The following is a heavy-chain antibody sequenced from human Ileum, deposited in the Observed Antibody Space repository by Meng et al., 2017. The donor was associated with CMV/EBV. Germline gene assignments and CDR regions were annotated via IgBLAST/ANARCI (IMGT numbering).Heavy chain of an antibody. Sequence: LSLTCAVYGGSFSGYYWSWIRQHPGRGLEWIGYIYYGGRTNYNPSLKSRVTMSVDTSRNQFSLKLTSVTAADTAVYYCARVSRGFDPWGQGTLVTVSS. J-gene: IGHJ5*02. CDR1: GGSFSGYY. D-gene: IGHD2/OR15-2a*01. CDR2: IYYGGRT. V-gene: IGHV4-34*09. CDR3: ARVSRGFDP.